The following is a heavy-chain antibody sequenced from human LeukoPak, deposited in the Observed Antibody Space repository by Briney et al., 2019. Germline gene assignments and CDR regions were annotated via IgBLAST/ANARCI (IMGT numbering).Heavy chain of an antibody. Sequence: ASVKVSCKASGYSFSSYTISWVRQAPGQQLEWIGWINTNTGSPTYAHGFTGRYVFSWDTSVSTAYLVISGLTADDTAVYFCGRDPRLGIRGYTYGYIDYWGQGTLVTVSS. J-gene: IGHJ4*02. D-gene: IGHD5-18*01. CDR2: INTNTGSP. CDR1: GYSFSSYT. CDR3: GRDPRLGIRGYTYGYIDY. V-gene: IGHV7-4-1*02.